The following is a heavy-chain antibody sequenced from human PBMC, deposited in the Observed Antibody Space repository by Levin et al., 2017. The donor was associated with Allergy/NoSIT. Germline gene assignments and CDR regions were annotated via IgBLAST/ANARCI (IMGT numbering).Heavy chain of an antibody. Sequence: GESLKISCTASEFTFGDDGVSWLRQAPGKGLEWVGFIRSKTYGGTTEYATSVKGRFTISRDDTNTIAYLQMNSLKTEDTAVYYCSRDSVKDDRSGYYPGNYWGQGTLVTVSS. CDR3: SRDSVKDDRSGYYPGNY. CDR1: EFTFGDDG. J-gene: IGHJ4*02. V-gene: IGHV3-49*03. D-gene: IGHD3-22*01. CDR2: IRSKTYGGTT.